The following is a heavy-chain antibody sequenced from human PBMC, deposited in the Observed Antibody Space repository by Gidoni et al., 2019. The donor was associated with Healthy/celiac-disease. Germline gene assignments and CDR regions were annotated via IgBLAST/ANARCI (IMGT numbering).Heavy chain of an antibody. CDR2: IIPILGIA. Sequence: QVQLVQSGAEVKKPGSSVKVSCKASGGTFSSYAISWVRQAPGQGLEWMGRIIPILGIANDAQKFQGRVTITADKSTSTAYMELSSLRSEDTAVYYCARGLRWSGWFDPWGQGTLVTVSS. CDR1: GGTFSSYA. V-gene: IGHV1-69*09. CDR3: ARGLRWSGWFDP. D-gene: IGHD4-17*01. J-gene: IGHJ5*02.